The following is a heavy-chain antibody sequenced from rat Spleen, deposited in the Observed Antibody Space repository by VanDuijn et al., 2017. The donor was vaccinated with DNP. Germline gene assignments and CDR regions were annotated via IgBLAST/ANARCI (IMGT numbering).Heavy chain of an antibody. Sequence: EVQLVESGGGPVQPGRSLKVSCVASGFIFSNYWMTWIRQAPGKGLEWVASISSTGDNTYYSDSVKGRFTISRDNAKSTLYLQMDSLRSEDTATYYCARYTTVVTYFDYWGQGVMVTVSS. CDR1: GFIFSNYW. J-gene: IGHJ2*01. CDR3: ARYTTVVTYFDY. V-gene: IGHV5-31*01. CDR2: ISSTGDNT. D-gene: IGHD1-1*01.